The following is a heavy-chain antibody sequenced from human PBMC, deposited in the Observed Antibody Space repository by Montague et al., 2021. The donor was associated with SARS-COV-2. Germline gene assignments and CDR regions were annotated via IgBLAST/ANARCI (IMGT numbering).Heavy chain of an antibody. CDR2: LYTSGST. D-gene: IGHD3-22*01. V-gene: IGHV4-61*02. CDR3: ARVPPDYYDSSGYYSGAFDI. J-gene: IGHJ3*02. Sequence: TLSLTCTVSGRSISSGSYYWIWIRQPAGKVLEWIGRLYTSGSTNYNPSLKSRVTISVDTSKNQFSLKLSSVTAADTAVYCCARVPPDYYDSSGYYSGAFDIWGQGTMVTVSS. CDR1: GRSISSGSYY.